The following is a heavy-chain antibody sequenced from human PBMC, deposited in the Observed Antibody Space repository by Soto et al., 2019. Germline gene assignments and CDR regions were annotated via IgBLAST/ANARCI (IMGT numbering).Heavy chain of an antibody. D-gene: IGHD3-3*01. J-gene: IGHJ5*02. CDR2: MNPNSGNT. V-gene: IGHV1-8*01. CDR1: GYTFTSYD. Sequence: ASVKVSCKASGYTFTSYDINWVRQATGQGLEWMGWMNPNSGNTGYAQKFQGRVTMTRNTSISTAYMELSSLTSEDTAVYYCARVGQYYDFWSGYLNWFDPWGQGTLGTVSS. CDR3: ARVGQYYDFWSGYLNWFDP.